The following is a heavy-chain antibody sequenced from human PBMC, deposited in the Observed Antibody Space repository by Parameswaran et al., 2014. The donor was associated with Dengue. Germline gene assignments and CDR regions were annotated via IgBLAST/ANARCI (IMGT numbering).Heavy chain of an antibody. D-gene: IGHD1-26*01. CDR3: AKAATAYYYYGMDV. Sequence: RWIRQPPGKGLEWVSAISGSGGSTYYADSVKGRFTISRDNSKNTLYLQMNSLRAEDTAVYYCAKAATAYYYYGMDVWGQGTTVTVSS. CDR2: ISGSGGST. V-gene: IGHV3-23*01. J-gene: IGHJ6*02.